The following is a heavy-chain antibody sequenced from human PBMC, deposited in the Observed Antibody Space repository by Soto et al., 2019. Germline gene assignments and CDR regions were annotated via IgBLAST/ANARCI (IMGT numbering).Heavy chain of an antibody. V-gene: IGHV1-2*02. D-gene: IGHD3-10*01. CDR3: ASECFGEFMGSGFDP. CDR2: INPNSGGT. Sequence: QVQLVQSGAEVKKPGASVKVSCKASGYTFTGYYMHWVRQAPGQGLEWMGWINPNSGGTNYAQKFQGRVTMTRDTSISTANMERSRLRADDTAVYYCASECFGEFMGSGFDPWGQGTLVTVSS. CDR1: GYTFTGYY. J-gene: IGHJ5*02.